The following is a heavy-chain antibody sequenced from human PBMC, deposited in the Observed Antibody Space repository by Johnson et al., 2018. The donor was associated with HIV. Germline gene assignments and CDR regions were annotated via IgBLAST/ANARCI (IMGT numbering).Heavy chain of an antibody. D-gene: IGHD1-26*01. CDR1: GFTFSSYA. CDR3: ARLGVGATWHAFDI. CDR2: ISYDGSNK. V-gene: IGHV3-30*04. J-gene: IGHJ3*02. Sequence: QMQLVESGGGVVQPGRSLRLSCAASGFTFSSYAMHWVRQAPGKGLEWVAVISYDGSNKYYADSVKGRFTISRDNSKNTLYLQMNSLRAEDTAVYYCARLGVGATWHAFDIWGQGTMVTVSS.